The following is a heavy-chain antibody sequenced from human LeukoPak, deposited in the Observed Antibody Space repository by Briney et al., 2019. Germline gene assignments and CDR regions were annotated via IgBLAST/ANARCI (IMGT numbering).Heavy chain of an antibody. V-gene: IGHV3-30*18. J-gene: IGHJ4*02. D-gene: IGHD3-9*01. CDR3: AKGRQYSFDYLIDY. CDR1: GFTFGSYG. CDR2: ISYDGSNK. Sequence: GGSLRLSCAASGFTFGSYGMHWVRQAPGKGLEWVAVISYDGSNKYYADSVKGRFTISRDNSKNTVYLQVDSLRTEDTAVYYCAKGRQYSFDYLIDYWGQGTLVTVSS.